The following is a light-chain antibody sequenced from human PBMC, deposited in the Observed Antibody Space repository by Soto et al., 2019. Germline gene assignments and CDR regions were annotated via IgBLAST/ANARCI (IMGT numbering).Light chain of an antibody. CDR1: QSINID. V-gene: IGKV3D-15*01. CDR2: GAS. J-gene: IGKJ4*01. Sequence: EIVVTQSPATLSVSPGETTRLSCRASQSINIDVAWYQQKVGQTPRLLIHGASTRATGIAARFSGSGSGTEFTLTISGLQSEDFATYYCQQYNNWPVTFGGGTKVDIK. CDR3: QQYNNWPVT.